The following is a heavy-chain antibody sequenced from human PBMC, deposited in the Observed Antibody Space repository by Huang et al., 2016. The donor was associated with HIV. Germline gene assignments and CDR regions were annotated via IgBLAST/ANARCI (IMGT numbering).Heavy chain of an antibody. V-gene: IGHV1-8*02. Sequence: QVHLVQSGAEVKKPGASVKVSCKASGYTFTTYDINWVRQAPGRGLEGMGWMTPNTGNTGFAQSFQGRVTMTRKTSITTADMELTSLTSEDTAVYYCASSAYGDLDYWGLGTLVIVSS. CDR2: MTPNTGNT. CDR1: GYTFTTYD. J-gene: IGHJ4*02. CDR3: ASSAYGDLDY. D-gene: IGHD4-17*01.